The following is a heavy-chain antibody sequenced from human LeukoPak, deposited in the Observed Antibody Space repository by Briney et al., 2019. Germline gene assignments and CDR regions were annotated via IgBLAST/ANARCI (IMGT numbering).Heavy chain of an antibody. CDR3: ARIMKGDFWSGDSYYDYYYMDV. J-gene: IGHJ6*03. Sequence: SETLSLTCTVFGGSISSYYWSWMRQPPGKGLEWIGYIYYSGSTNYNPSLKSRVTISVDTSKNQFSLKLTSVTAADTAVYYCARIMKGDFWSGDSYYDYYYMDVWGKGTTVTVSS. D-gene: IGHD3-3*01. CDR2: IYYSGST. V-gene: IGHV4-59*01. CDR1: GGSISSYY.